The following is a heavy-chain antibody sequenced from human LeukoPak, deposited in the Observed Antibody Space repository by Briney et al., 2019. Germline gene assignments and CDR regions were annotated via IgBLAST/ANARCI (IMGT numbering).Heavy chain of an antibody. CDR1: GGSFSDYY. CDR3: ARGLGGGNSICFDY. J-gene: IGHJ4*02. D-gene: IGHD4-23*01. CDR2: INHSGST. Sequence: SETLSLTCAVYGGSFSDYYWSWIRQPPGKGREWVGEINHSGSTNYNPSLKSRVTISVDTSKNQFSLKLSSVTAADTAVYYCARGLGGGNSICFDYWGQGPLVTVSS. V-gene: IGHV4-34*01.